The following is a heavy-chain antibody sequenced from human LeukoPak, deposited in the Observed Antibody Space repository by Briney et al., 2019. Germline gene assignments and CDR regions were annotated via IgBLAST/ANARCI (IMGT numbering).Heavy chain of an antibody. CDR3: ARARIAVAGTRWFDP. CDR1: GFTVSSNY. J-gene: IGHJ5*02. CDR2: TYSGGST. Sequence: TGGSLRLSCAASGFTVSSNYMSWVRQAPGKGLEWVSVTYSGGSTYYADSVKGRFTISRDNSKNTLYLQMNSLRAEDTAVYYCARARIAVAGTRWFDPWGQGTLVTVSS. V-gene: IGHV3-53*01. D-gene: IGHD6-19*01.